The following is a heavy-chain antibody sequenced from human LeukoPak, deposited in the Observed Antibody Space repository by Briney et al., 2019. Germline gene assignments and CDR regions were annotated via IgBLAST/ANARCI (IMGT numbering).Heavy chain of an antibody. Sequence: ASVKVSCKASGGTFSSYAISWVRQAPGQGLEWIGRIIPIFGIANYAQKFQGRVTITADKSTSTAYMELSSLRSEDTAVYYCARGPITMIDVGADWFDPWGQGTLVTVSS. CDR3: ARGPITMIDVGADWFDP. CDR2: IIPIFGIA. CDR1: GGTFSSYA. D-gene: IGHD3-22*01. V-gene: IGHV1-69*04. J-gene: IGHJ5*02.